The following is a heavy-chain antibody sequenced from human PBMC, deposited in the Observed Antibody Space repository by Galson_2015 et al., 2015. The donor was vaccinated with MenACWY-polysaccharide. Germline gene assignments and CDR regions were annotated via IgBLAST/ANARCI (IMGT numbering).Heavy chain of an antibody. D-gene: IGHD1-7*01. J-gene: IGHJ4*02. CDR1: GFIFTNYA. Sequence: SVKVSCKASGFIFTNYAIQWVRQAPGQGLEWMAWITAGNGTTKYSQKFQDRLTITRDTSANTAYMDLSSLTSDDTAVYYCARGIWNSCSGTNFPYYLHSWGQGTLVTVSS. CDR3: ARGIWNSCSGTNFPYYLHS. CDR2: ITAGNGTT. V-gene: IGHV1-3*01.